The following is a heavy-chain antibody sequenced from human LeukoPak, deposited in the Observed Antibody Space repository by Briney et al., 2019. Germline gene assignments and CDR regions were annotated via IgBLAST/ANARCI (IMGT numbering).Heavy chain of an antibody. D-gene: IGHD6-13*01. CDR3: ARLDIAAAATGY. J-gene: IGHJ4*02. CDR1: GGSFSGYY. CDR2: IYYSGST. V-gene: IGHV4-34*01. Sequence: SETLSLTCAVYGGSFSGYYWSWIRQPPGKGLEWIGSIYYSGSTYYNPSLKSRVTISVDTSKNQFSLKLSSVTAADTAVYYCARLDIAAAATGYWGQGTLVTVSS.